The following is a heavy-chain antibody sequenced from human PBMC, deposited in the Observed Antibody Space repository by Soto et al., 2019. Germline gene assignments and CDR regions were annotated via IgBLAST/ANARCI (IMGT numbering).Heavy chain of an antibody. Sequence: SETLSLTCTVSGGSISSGGYYWSWIRQHPGKGLEWVGYIYYSGSTYYNPSLKSRVTISVDTSKNQFSLKLSSVTAADTAVYYCARSKYYDYVWGSYRSQYFDYWGQGTLVTV. CDR2: IYYSGST. J-gene: IGHJ4*02. CDR1: GGSISSGGYY. D-gene: IGHD3-16*02. CDR3: ARSKYYDYVWGSYRSQYFDY. V-gene: IGHV4-31*02.